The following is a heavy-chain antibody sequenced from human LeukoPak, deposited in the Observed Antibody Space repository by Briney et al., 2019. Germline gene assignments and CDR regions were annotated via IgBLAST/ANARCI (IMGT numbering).Heavy chain of an antibody. Sequence: GGSLRLSCAASGVTFSSYSMNWVRQAPGKGLEWVSSISSSSSYIYYADSVKGRFTISRDNAKNSLYLQMNSLRAEDTAVYYCARDGIYYGMDVWGQGTTVTVSS. CDR3: ARDGIYYGMDV. D-gene: IGHD1-14*01. CDR2: ISSSSSYI. J-gene: IGHJ6*02. CDR1: GVTFSSYS. V-gene: IGHV3-21*01.